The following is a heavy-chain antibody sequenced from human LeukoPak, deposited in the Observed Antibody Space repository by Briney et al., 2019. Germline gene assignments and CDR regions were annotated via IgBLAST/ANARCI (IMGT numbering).Heavy chain of an antibody. V-gene: IGHV4-4*02. CDR2: IYHSGST. J-gene: IGHJ4*02. CDR3: ARGMSAVTTHFDY. D-gene: IGHD4-17*01. Sequence: SDTLSLTCAVSGGSISSINWWSWVRQPPGKGLEWIGEIYHSGSTNYNPSLKSRVTISVDKSKNQFSLKLSSVTAADTAVYYCARGMSAVTTHFDYWGQGTLVTVSS. CDR1: GGSISSINW.